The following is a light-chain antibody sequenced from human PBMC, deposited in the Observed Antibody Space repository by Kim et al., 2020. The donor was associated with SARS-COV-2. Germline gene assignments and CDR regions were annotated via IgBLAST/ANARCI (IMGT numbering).Light chain of an antibody. CDR2: KAS. CDR3: MQSTQWPGT. Sequence: PASISCRSSQGLVYSDGNIYLNWFQQRPGQSPRRLIYKASNRDSGVPDRFSCSGSGTDFTLKISRVEAEDVGVYYCMQSTQWPGTFGGGTKVDIK. V-gene: IGKV2-30*01. J-gene: IGKJ4*01. CDR1: QGLVYSDGNIY.